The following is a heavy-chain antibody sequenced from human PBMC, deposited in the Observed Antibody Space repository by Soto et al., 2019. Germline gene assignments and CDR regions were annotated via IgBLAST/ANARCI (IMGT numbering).Heavy chain of an antibody. CDR3: AKKSPSSIQGGAFAMGV. CDR2: TFSGGST. CDR1: GFTVTTNY. V-gene: IGHV3-53*02. J-gene: IGHJ6*02. D-gene: IGHD3-16*01. Sequence: EVQLVETGGGLIQPGGSLRLSCLASGFTVTTNYMIWVRQPPGKGLEWVSTTFSGGSTNYADSARGRFSISRDNSKHTVYLQMNNLGVEDTAVYYCAKKSPSSIQGGAFAMGVWGQGTTVSVSS.